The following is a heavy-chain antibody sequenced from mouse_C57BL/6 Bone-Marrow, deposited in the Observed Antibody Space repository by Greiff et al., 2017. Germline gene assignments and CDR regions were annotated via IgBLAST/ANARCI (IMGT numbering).Heavy chain of an antibody. CDR2: IYPGDGDT. D-gene: IGHD2-1*01. V-gene: IGHV1-82*01. Sequence: QVQLKESGPELVKPGASVKISCKASGYAFSSSWMNWVKQRPGKGLEWIGRIYPGDGDTNYNGKFKGKATLTADKSSSTAYMQLSSLTSEDSAVYCSAREANGNSFANWGQGPLVTVSA. CDR3: AREANGNSFAN. CDR1: GYAFSSSW. J-gene: IGHJ3*01.